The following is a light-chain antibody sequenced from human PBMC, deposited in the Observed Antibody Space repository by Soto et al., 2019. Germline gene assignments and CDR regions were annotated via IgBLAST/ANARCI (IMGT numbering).Light chain of an antibody. Sequence: QSVLTQPPSASGTPGRRVTMSCSGSSSNIGSNTVNWYQQLPGTAPKLLIYSNDERPSGVPDRFSGSKSGTSASLAISGLQSEDEADYYCAAWNDSLSAYVFGTGTKVTVL. CDR2: SND. CDR3: AAWNDSLSAYV. V-gene: IGLV1-44*01. CDR1: SSNIGSNT. J-gene: IGLJ1*01.